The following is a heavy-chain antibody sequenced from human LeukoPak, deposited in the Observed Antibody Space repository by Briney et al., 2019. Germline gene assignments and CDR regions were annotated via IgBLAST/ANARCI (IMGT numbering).Heavy chain of an antibody. CDR3: AREVVRNSGYEYDFDY. CDR2: IIPIFGTA. CDR1: GGTFSSYA. J-gene: IGHJ4*02. D-gene: IGHD5-12*01. V-gene: IGHV1-69*13. Sequence: ASVKVSCKASGGTFSSYAISWVRQAPGQGLEWMGGIIPIFGTANYAQKFQGRVTITADESTSTAYMELSSLRSEDTAVYYCAREVVRNSGYEYDFDYWGQGTLVTVSS.